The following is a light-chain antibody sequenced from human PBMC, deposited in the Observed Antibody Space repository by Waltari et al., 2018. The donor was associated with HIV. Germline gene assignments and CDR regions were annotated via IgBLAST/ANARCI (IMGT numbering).Light chain of an antibody. CDR3: QVWDSSSDHL. CDR2: DDV. CDR1: NIGSKN. J-gene: IGLJ2*01. Sequence: SFVPTQPPSVSVAPGQTARITCGTNNIGSKNVHWYQQKSGQAPVLVVYDDVGRPSGIPERFSGSNSGNTAILTISRVEAGDEADYYCQVWDSSSDHLFGGGTKLTVL. V-gene: IGLV3-21*02.